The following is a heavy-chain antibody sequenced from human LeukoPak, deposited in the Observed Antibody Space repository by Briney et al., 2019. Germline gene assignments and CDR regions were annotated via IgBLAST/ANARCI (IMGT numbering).Heavy chain of an antibody. D-gene: IGHD2-15*01. CDR2: IYYSGST. CDR1: GGSVSSGSYY. Sequence: SETLSLTCTVSGGSVSSGSYYWSWIRQPPGKGLEWIAYIYYSGSTYYNPSLKSRVTISVDTSKNQFSLKLSSVTAADTAVYYCARGGRLSMADNWGQGTLVTVSS. J-gene: IGHJ4*02. CDR3: ARGGRLSMADN. V-gene: IGHV4-61*01.